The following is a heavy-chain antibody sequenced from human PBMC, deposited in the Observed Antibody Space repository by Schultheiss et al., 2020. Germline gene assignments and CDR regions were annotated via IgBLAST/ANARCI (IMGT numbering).Heavy chain of an antibody. J-gene: IGHJ4*02. CDR3: ASLGWLQKRIDY. CDR1: GFTFSSYA. Sequence: GGSLRLSCAASGFTFSSYAMHWVRQAPGKGLEWVAVISYDGSNKYYADSVKGRFTISRDNSKNTLYLQMNSLRAEDTATYYCASLGWLQKRIDYWGRGILVTVSS. V-gene: IGHV3-30*04. CDR2: ISYDGSNK. D-gene: IGHD5-24*01.